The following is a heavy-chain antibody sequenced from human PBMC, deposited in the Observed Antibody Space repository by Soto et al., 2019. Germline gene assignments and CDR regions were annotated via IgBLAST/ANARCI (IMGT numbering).Heavy chain of an antibody. CDR2: TTGSGGTT. CDR1: GLTFSTYA. J-gene: IGHJ4*02. V-gene: IGHV3-23*01. Sequence: EVQLLESGGGLVQPGESLRLSGAASGLTFSTYAMSWVRQAPGKGLEWVSATTGSGGTTYYADSVKGRFTISRDNSKNTLYLQMNSLRAEDTAVYYCAKGSRRLGFDYWGQGPLLTVSS. D-gene: IGHD3-16*01. CDR3: AKGSRRLGFDY.